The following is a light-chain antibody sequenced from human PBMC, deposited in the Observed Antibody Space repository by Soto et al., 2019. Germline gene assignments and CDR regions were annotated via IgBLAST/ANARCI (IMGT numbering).Light chain of an antibody. CDR1: QSVLYSSNNKNY. CDR2: WAS. CDR3: QQYYSTPPT. J-gene: IGKJ1*01. V-gene: IGKV4-1*01. Sequence: DIVMTQSPDSLAVSLGERATINCKSSQSVLYSSNNKNYLAWYQQKPGQPPKLLIYWASTRESGVPDRFSGSGSGPDFNLTISSLQAEDVAVYYCQQYYSTPPTFGQGTKEEIK.